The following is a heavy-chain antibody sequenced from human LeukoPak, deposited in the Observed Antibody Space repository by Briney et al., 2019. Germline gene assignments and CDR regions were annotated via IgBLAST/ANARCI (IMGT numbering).Heavy chain of an antibody. D-gene: IGHD3-22*01. CDR2: IWYDGSNK. Sequence: GGSLRLSCAASGFTFSSYGMHWVRQAPGKGLEWVAVIWYDGSNKYYADSVKGRFTISRDNSKNTLYLQMNSLRAEDTAVYYCARDQFTMIVADDAFDIWGQGTMVTVSS. V-gene: IGHV3-33*01. J-gene: IGHJ3*02. CDR3: ARDQFTMIVADDAFDI. CDR1: GFTFSSYG.